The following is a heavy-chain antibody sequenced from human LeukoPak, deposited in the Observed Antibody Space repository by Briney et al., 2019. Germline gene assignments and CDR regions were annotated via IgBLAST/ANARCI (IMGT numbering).Heavy chain of an antibody. CDR3: APMGNYDYVWGSYRPPYYFDY. Sequence: GGSLRLSCAASGFTFSSYSMNWVRQAPGKGLEWVSSISSSSSYIYYADSVKGRFTISRDNSKNTLYLQMNSLRAEDTAVYYCAPMGNYDYVWGSYRPPYYFDYWGQGTLVTVSS. J-gene: IGHJ4*02. V-gene: IGHV3-21*04. CDR2: ISSSSSYI. CDR1: GFTFSSYS. D-gene: IGHD3-16*02.